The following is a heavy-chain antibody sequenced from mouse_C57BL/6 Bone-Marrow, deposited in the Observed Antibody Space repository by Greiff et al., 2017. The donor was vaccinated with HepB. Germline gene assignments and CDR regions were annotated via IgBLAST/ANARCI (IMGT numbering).Heavy chain of an antibody. V-gene: IGHV1-55*01. J-gene: IGHJ3*01. CDR3: ARDYYGSSWGFAY. D-gene: IGHD1-1*01. CDR1: GYTFTSYW. Sequence: VQLQQSGAELVKPGASVKMSCKASGYTFTSYWITWMKQRPGQGLEWIGDIYPGSGSTNYNEKFKSKATLTVDTSSSTAYMQLSSLTSEDSAVYYCARDYYGSSWGFAYWGQGTLVTVSA. CDR2: IYPGSGST.